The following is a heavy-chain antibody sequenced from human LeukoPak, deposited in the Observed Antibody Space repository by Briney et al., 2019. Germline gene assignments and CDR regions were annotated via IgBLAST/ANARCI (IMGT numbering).Heavy chain of an antibody. CDR2: INPNSGGT. CDR1: GYTFTGYY. D-gene: IGHD6-6*01. Sequence: GASVKVSCKASGYTFTGYYMHWVRQAPGQGLEWMGWINPNSGGTNYAQKFQGRVTMTRDTSISTAYMELSRLRSDDTAVYYCARNTYSSSSWTHDRPNWFDPWGQGTLVTVSS. CDR3: ARNTYSSSSWTHDRPNWFDP. V-gene: IGHV1-2*02. J-gene: IGHJ5*02.